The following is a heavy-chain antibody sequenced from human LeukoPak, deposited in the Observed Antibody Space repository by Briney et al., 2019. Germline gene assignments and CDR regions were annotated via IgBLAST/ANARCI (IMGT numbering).Heavy chain of an antibody. V-gene: IGHV3-21*01. CDR1: GFTFSSYS. D-gene: IGHD4-17*01. CDR2: ISSSSSYI. Sequence: GRSLRLSCAASGFTFSSYSMNWVRQAPGKGLEWVSSISSSSSYIYYADSVKGRFTISRDNAKNSLYLQMNSLRAEDTAVYYCARDYYGDYHIDYWGQGTLVTVSS. J-gene: IGHJ4*02. CDR3: ARDYYGDYHIDY.